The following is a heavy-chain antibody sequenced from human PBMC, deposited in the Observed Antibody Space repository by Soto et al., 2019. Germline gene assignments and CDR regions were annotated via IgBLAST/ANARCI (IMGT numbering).Heavy chain of an antibody. Sequence: PSETLSLTCTVSGGSISSGGYYWSWIRQHPGQGLEWIGYIYYSGSTYYNPSLKSRVTISVDTSKNQFSLKLSSVTAADTAVYSCARIYSSSSDPFDYWGQGTLVTVSS. CDR2: IYYSGST. J-gene: IGHJ4*02. V-gene: IGHV4-31*03. CDR1: GGSISSGGYY. CDR3: ARIYSSSSDPFDY. D-gene: IGHD6-6*01.